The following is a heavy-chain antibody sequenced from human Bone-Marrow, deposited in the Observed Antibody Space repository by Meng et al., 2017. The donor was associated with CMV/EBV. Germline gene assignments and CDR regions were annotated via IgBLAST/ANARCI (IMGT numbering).Heavy chain of an antibody. D-gene: IGHD3-16*01. Sequence: GGSLRLSCAVSGFPFDDFAMHWVRQAPGKGLEWVSGISYNSAGIDYADSVKGRFTISRDNAKNSLYLQLNSRRAEDTALYYCSKGQDPMILKHYGLDVWGQGTTVTVSS. CDR2: ISYNSAGI. CDR1: GFPFDDFA. V-gene: IGHV3-9*01. J-gene: IGHJ6*02. CDR3: SKGQDPMILKHYGLDV.